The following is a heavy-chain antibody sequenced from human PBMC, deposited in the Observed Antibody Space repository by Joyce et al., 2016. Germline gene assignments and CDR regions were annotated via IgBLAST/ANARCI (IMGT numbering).Heavy chain of an antibody. D-gene: IGHD2-15*01. CDR3: AAVNQGCSENNCFFHP. CDR2: ILHNGYT. CDR1: GGSITTTKW. J-gene: IGHJ5*02. V-gene: IGHV4-4*02. Sequence: LTCTISGGSITTTKWWNWVRQPPGKGLEWIGEILHNGYTNYSPSFKSRVTISVDKSRNTFSLMLNSITAADSAVYYCAAVNQGCSENNCFFHPWGQGMLVTVSS.